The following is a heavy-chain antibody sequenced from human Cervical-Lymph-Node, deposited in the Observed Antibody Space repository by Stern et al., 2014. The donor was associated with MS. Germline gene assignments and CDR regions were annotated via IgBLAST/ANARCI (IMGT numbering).Heavy chain of an antibody. CDR3: AKDASRGFSY. D-gene: IGHD3-3*01. J-gene: IGHJ4*02. V-gene: IGHV3-9*01. Sequence: QLVQSGGGLVHPGRSLRLSCAASGFTFDDYAMHWVRQAPGKGLEWVSGISWNSGSIGYADSVKGRFTISRDNAKNSLYLQMNSLRAEDTALYYCAKDASRGFSYWGQGTLVTVSS. CDR2: ISWNSGSI. CDR1: GFTFDDYA.